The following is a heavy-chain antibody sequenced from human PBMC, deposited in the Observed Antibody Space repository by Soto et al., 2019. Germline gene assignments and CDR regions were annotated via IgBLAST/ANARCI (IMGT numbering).Heavy chain of an antibody. D-gene: IGHD5-12*01. CDR1: GFSFGSFA. Sequence: PGGSLRLSCAASGFSFGSFAMHWVRQAPGKGLEWVADISYDGTNEYYADSVKGRFTISRDNSKNTLFVQMNSLRVEDTAEYYCAREYSEIIDHWGQGTLVTVSS. V-gene: IGHV3-30-3*01. CDR2: ISYDGTNE. J-gene: IGHJ5*02. CDR3: AREYSEIIDH.